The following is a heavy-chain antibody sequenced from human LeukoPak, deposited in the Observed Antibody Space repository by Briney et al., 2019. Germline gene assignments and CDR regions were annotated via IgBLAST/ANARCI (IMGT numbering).Heavy chain of an antibody. CDR2: IYYSGST. CDR1: GGSISSSNW. J-gene: IGHJ4*02. Sequence: SETLSLTCAVSGGSISSSNWWSWVRQPPGKGLEWIGYIYYSGSTSYNPSLRSRVTISVDTSKNQFSLKLSSVTAADTAVYYCARAYYYDGSALPDYWGQGTLVTVSA. V-gene: IGHV4-30-4*01. D-gene: IGHD3-22*01. CDR3: ARAYYYDGSALPDY.